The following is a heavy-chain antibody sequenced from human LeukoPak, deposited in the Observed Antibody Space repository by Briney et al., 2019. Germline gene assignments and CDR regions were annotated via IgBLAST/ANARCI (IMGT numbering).Heavy chain of an antibody. V-gene: IGHV1-2*02. CDR1: GYAFTGYY. J-gene: IGHJ6*03. CDR3: ARDRGLDIAAAGKFRHYYYYMDV. D-gene: IGHD6-13*01. CDR2: INPNSGGT. Sequence: ASVKVSCKASGYAFTGYYMHWVRQAPGQGLEWMGWINPNSGGTNYAQKFQGRVTMTRDTSISTAYMELSRLRSDDTAVYYCARDRGLDIAAAGKFRHYYYYMDVWGKGTTVTVSS.